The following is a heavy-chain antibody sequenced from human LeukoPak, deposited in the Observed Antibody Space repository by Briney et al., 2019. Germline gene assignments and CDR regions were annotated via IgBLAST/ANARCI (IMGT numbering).Heavy chain of an antibody. D-gene: IGHD5-12*01. Sequence: GGSLRLSCAASGFTFSGSAMHWVRQASGKGLEWVGRIRSKANSYATAYAASVKGRFTISRDDSKNTAYLQMNSLKTEDTAVYYCTSRPTSDAFDIWGQGTMVTVSS. CDR3: TSRPTSDAFDI. CDR1: GFTFSGSA. CDR2: IRSKANSYAT. V-gene: IGHV3-73*01. J-gene: IGHJ3*02.